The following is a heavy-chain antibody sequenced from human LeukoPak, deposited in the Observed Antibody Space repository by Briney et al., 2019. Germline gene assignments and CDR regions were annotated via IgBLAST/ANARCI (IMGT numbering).Heavy chain of an antibody. D-gene: IGHD3-10*01. Sequence: SVKVSCKASGYTFTGYYMRWVRQAPGQGLEWMGGIIPIFGTANYAQKFQGRVTITADESTSTAYMELSSLRSEDTAVYYCAREKVGDYYGSGGYFDYWGQGTLVTVSS. CDR2: IIPIFGTA. CDR1: GYTFTGYY. J-gene: IGHJ4*02. CDR3: AREKVGDYYGSGGYFDY. V-gene: IGHV1-69*13.